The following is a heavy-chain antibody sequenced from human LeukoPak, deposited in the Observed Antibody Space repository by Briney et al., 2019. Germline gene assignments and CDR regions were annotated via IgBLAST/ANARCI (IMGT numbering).Heavy chain of an antibody. D-gene: IGHD3-22*01. CDR3: ARASSSGYRGADF. Sequence: HPGGSLRLSCAASGFTFSTYWMSWVRQAPGKGLEWVANIKQDGSEKYYVDSVKGRFTISRDNAKNSLYLQMNSLRAEDTAVYYCARASSSGYRGADFWGQGTLVTVSS. CDR2: IKQDGSEK. CDR1: GFTFSTYW. J-gene: IGHJ4*02. V-gene: IGHV3-7*01.